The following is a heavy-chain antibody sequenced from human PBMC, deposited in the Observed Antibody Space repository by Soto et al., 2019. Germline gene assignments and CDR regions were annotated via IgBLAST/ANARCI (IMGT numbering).Heavy chain of an antibody. CDR1: GGTFSSYA. CDR3: ARDDDILTGTGDYYYGMDV. J-gene: IGHJ6*02. V-gene: IGHV1-69*13. CDR2: IIPIFGTA. Sequence: ASVKVSCKASGGTFSSYAISWVRQAPGQGLEWMGGIIPIFGTANYAQKFQGRVTITADESTSTAYMELSSLRSEDTAVYYCARDDDILTGTGDYYYGMDVWGQGTTVTV. D-gene: IGHD3-9*01.